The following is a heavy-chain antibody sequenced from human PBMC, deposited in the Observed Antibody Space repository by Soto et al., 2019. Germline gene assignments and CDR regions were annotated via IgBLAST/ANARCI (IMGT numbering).Heavy chain of an antibody. CDR2: ISYDGSLQ. V-gene: IGHV3-30*03. J-gene: IGHJ4*02. CDR1: GFAFSSYG. Sequence: QAQLVESGGGVVQPGRSLRLSCAASGFAFSSYGMHWVRQAPGTGLEWVAVISYDGSLQHYADSVKGRFTISRDNSKNMVRLQISSLRAEDTAVYYCVSDRGYGHASVPYSWGQGTLVSVSS. CDR3: VSDRGYGHASVPYS. D-gene: IGHD5-18*01.